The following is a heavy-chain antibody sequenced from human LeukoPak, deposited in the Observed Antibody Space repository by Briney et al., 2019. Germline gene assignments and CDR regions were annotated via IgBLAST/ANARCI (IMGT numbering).Heavy chain of an antibody. CDR3: ARREKGYNSNWYFDY. D-gene: IGHD6-13*01. V-gene: IGHV3-7*01. CDR1: GFTFSNYW. CDR2: IKPDGSEN. J-gene: IGHJ4*02. Sequence: QTGGSLRLSCAASGFTFSNYWLSWVRQAPGKGLEWVANIKPDGSENQYVDSVKGRFTISRDNAKNSLYLQMNSLRAEDTAVYYCARREKGYNSNWYFDYWGQGALVTVSS.